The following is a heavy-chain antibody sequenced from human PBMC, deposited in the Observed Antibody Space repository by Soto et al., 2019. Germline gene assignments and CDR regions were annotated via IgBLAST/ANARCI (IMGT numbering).Heavy chain of an antibody. J-gene: IGHJ6*02. CDR1: VYPFTGYY. Sequence: SVKVCCKSSVYPFTGYYVHWVRQAPGQGLEWRGWINPNSGDTYLAQRFQGRVTMNRDTSIGTAYMELRGLTYEDKAEYYCAKGGAIVAAGTRVYLYNAMDVWGQGTTVTVSS. CDR3: AKGGAIVAAGTRVYLYNAMDV. D-gene: IGHD1-26*01. CDR2: INPNSGDT. V-gene: IGHV1-2*02.